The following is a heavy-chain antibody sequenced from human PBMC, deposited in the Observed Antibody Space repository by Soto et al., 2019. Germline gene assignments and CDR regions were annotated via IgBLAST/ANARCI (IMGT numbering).Heavy chain of an antibody. Sequence: PGGSLRLSWAAAGFTCSSYGMHWVRQDTGKGLEWVAVISYDGSNKYYADSVKGRFTISRDNSKNTLYLQMNSLRAEDTAVYYCAKRGVPDYDFWSGYPRRDPGDYYYGMDVWGQGTTVTVSS. V-gene: IGHV3-30*18. CDR3: AKRGVPDYDFWSGYPRRDPGDYYYGMDV. D-gene: IGHD3-3*01. CDR1: GFTCSSYG. CDR2: ISYDGSNK. J-gene: IGHJ6*02.